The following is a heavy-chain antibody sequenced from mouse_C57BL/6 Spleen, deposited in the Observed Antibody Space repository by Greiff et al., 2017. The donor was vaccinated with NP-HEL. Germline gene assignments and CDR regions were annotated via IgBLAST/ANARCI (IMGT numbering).Heavy chain of an antibody. CDR3: AREGYYGSSFFAY. CDR2: ISYDGSN. V-gene: IGHV3-6*01. CDR1: GYSITSGYY. D-gene: IGHD1-1*01. J-gene: IGHJ3*01. Sequence: VQLQQSGPGLVKPSQSLSLTCSVTGYSITSGYYWNWLRQFPGNKLEWMGYISYDGSNNYNPSLKNRISITRDTSKNQFFLKLNSVTTEDTATYYCAREGYYGSSFFAYWGQGTLVTVSA.